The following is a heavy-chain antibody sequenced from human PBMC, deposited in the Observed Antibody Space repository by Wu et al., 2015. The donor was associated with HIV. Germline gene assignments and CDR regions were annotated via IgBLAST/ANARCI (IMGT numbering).Heavy chain of an antibody. V-gene: IGHV1-2*02. CDR3: ATYGPGYNWMYK. Sequence: QVQLVQSGAEVKKPGASVKVSCKTSGYTFTDYYMHWVRQAPGQGLEWVGWMAPNSDATKCAPKLQGRVTMTRDTSISTAYMELSSLKSDDTAVYFCATYGPGYNWMYKWGQGTLVTVSS. CDR2: MAPNSDAT. D-gene: IGHD1-20*01. CDR1: GYTFTDYY. J-gene: IGHJ4*02.